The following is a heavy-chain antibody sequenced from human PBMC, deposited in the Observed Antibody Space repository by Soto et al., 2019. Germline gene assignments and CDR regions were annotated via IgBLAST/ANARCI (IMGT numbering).Heavy chain of an antibody. D-gene: IGHD3-10*01. CDR1: GFTFSSYA. Sequence: PGGSLRLSCAASGFTFSSYAMSWVRQAPGKGLEWVSAISGSGGSTYYADSVKGRFTISRDNSKNTLYLQMNSLRAEDTAVYYCAIYMVRGVLPPILDYWAQGTLVTVSS. J-gene: IGHJ4*02. CDR2: ISGSGGST. V-gene: IGHV3-23*01. CDR3: AIYMVRGVLPPILDY.